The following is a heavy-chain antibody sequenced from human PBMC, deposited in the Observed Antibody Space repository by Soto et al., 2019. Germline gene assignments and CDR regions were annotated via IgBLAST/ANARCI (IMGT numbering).Heavy chain of an antibody. CDR1: GDSVSTNSAA. V-gene: IGHV6-1*01. J-gene: IGHJ4*02. D-gene: IGHD3-22*01. CDR3: ARDFGYGYFDY. Sequence: PSQTLSLTCAISGDSVSTNSAAWNWIRPSPSRGLEWLGRTYYRSKWYNDYAVAVKSRITINPDTSKNQFSLQLSSVTPEDTAVYFCARDFGYGYFDYWGQGTLVTVSS. CDR2: TYYRSKWYN.